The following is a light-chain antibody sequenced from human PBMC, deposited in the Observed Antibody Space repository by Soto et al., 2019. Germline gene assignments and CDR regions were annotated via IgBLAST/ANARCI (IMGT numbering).Light chain of an antibody. Sequence: QSALTQPPSASGSPGQSVTISCTGTSSDVGGYKYVSWYQQHPGKAPKLMIFEVNKRPSGVPDRFSGSKSGNTASLTVSGLQAADEADYYCSSYAGINNLWVFGTGTKVTVL. V-gene: IGLV2-8*01. J-gene: IGLJ1*01. CDR1: SSDVGGYKY. CDR2: EVN. CDR3: SSYAGINNLWV.